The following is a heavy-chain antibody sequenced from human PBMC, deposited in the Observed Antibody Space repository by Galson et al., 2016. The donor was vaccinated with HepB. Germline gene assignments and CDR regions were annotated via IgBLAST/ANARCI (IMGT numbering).Heavy chain of an antibody. J-gene: IGHJ1*01. CDR2: IKPDGSEK. Sequence: SLRLSCAASGLTFTTYWMSWVRQAPGKGLEWVANIKPDGSEKYYVDSVKGRFTISRDNAKNSLYLQMNSPRAEDTAVYYCAQYYYDSSGYVEYFQNWGQGSRVTVSS. CDR3: AQYYYDSSGYVEYFQN. CDR1: GLTFTTYW. V-gene: IGHV3-7*03. D-gene: IGHD3-22*01.